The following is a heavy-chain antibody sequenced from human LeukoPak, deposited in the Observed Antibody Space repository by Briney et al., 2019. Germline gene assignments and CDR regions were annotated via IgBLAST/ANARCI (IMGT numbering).Heavy chain of an antibody. Sequence: GGTLRLSCAASGFTFSSYGMSWVRQAPGKGLEWVSSIFPSGGEIHYADSVRGRFTISRDNSKGTLSLQMNSLRSEDTAVYYCATRMYSGSYRNFDYWGQGTLVTVSS. CDR2: IFPSGGEI. V-gene: IGHV3-23*01. CDR3: ATRMYSGSYRNFDY. CDR1: GFTFSSYG. D-gene: IGHD1-26*01. J-gene: IGHJ4*02.